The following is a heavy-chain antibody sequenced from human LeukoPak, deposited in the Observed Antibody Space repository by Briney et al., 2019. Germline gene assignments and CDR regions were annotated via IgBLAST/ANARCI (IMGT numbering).Heavy chain of an antibody. Sequence: PSETLSLTCAVYGGSFSGYYWSWIRQPPGKGLEWIGEINHSGSTNYNPSLKSRVTISVDTSKNQFSLKLSSVTAADTAVYYCASGRVRGPVWDWGQGTLVTVSS. V-gene: IGHV4-34*01. CDR1: GGSFSGYY. CDR2: INHSGST. J-gene: IGHJ4*02. D-gene: IGHD3-10*01. CDR3: ASGRVRGPVWD.